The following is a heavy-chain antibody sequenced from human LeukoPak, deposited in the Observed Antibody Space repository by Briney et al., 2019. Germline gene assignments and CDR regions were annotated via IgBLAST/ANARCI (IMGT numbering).Heavy chain of an antibody. CDR2: IGTRRTSI. Sequence: GGSLRLSCAAPGFTFSISSMNWVRQTPGKGLEWVSSIGTRRTSIYYADSVKGRFTISRDNAKNALYQLMNSLRAEDTAVYYSVAGGFQYTFDIWGQGTRVTVSS. CDR1: GFTFSISS. J-gene: IGHJ3*02. D-gene: IGHD5-12*01. V-gene: IGHV3-21*01. CDR3: VAGGFQYTFDI.